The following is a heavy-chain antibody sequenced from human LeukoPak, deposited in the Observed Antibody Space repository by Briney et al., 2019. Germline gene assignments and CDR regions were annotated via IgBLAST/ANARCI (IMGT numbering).Heavy chain of an antibody. D-gene: IGHD3-10*01. Sequence: GGSLRLSCAAAGFTFSAYSMSWVRQAPGKGLECVSDISSSGDTIYYADSVKGRFTISRDNAKNSLYLQMNSLRAEDTAIYYCARPLVRGIIKDYWGQGTLVTVSS. V-gene: IGHV3-48*04. J-gene: IGHJ4*02. CDR1: GFTFSAYS. CDR2: ISSSGDTI. CDR3: ARPLVRGIIKDY.